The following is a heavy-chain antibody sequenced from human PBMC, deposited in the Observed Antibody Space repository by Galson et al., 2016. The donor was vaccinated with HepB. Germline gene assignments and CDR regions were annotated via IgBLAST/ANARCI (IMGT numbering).Heavy chain of an antibody. D-gene: IGHD3-16*01. CDR3: ARVGFGRSYGQGFDY. J-gene: IGHJ4*02. CDR1: GLTFTGNA. V-gene: IGHV3-30*04. CDR2: ISYDGSNK. Sequence: SLRLSCAASGLTFTGNAIHWVRQAPGKGLEWVAVISYDGSNKYYADSVKGRFTISRDDSKNTLYLQMDSLRPEDTAVYYCARVGFGRSYGQGFDYWGQGTLVTVSS.